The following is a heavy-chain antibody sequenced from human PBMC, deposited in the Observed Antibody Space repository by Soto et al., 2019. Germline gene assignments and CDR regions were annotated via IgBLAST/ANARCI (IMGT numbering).Heavy chain of an antibody. CDR1: GGSISSSHW. D-gene: IGHD3-22*01. J-gene: IGHJ6*02. V-gene: IGHV4-4*02. Sequence: PSETLSLTCAVSGGSISSSHWWSWVRQPPGKALEWIGEIYHSGNTDYNPSLKSRVTISVDKSKNQFSLKLTSVTAADTAVYYCARYHYYDSSGYYYYYGMDVWGQGTTVTVSS. CDR3: ARYHYYDSSGYYYYYGMDV. CDR2: IYHSGNT.